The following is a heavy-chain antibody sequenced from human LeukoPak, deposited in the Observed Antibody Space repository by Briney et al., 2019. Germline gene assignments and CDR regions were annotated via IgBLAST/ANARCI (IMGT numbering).Heavy chain of an antibody. CDR1: GFTFSSYW. CDR3: AREEMVRGDYYGMDV. D-gene: IGHD3-10*01. J-gene: IGHJ6*02. Sequence: GGSLRLSCAASGFTFSSYWMHWVRQAPGKGLVWVSRINSDGSSTSYADSVKGRFTISRDNAKNTLYLQMNSLRAGDTAVYYCAREEMVRGDYYGMDVWGQGTTVTVSS. V-gene: IGHV3-74*01. CDR2: INSDGSST.